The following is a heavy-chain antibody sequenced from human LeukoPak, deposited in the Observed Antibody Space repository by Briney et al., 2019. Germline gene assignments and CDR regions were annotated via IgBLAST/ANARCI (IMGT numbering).Heavy chain of an antibody. J-gene: IGHJ4*02. CDR3: ARDTGTTVDD. CDR2: ISSSGSTI. Sequence: GGSLRLSCAASGFTFSSDEMNCVRQAPGKGLEWVSYISSSGSTIYCADFVKGRFTISRDNAKNSLYLQMNSLRAEDTAVYYCARDTGTTVDDWGQGTLVTVSS. V-gene: IGHV3-48*03. D-gene: IGHD1-7*01. CDR1: GFTFSSDE.